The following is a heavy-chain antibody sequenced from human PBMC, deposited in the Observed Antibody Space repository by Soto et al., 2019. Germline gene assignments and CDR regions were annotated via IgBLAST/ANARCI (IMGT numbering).Heavy chain of an antibody. CDR1: GYSISSGYY. D-gene: IGHD2-21*01. Sequence: SETLSLTCAVPGYSISSGYYWGWIRQPPGKGLEWIGSIYHSGSTYYNPSLKSRVTISVDTSKNQFSLKLSSVTAADTAVYYCARAGSFLTDGMDVWGQGTTVTVSS. V-gene: IGHV4-38-2*01. CDR3: ARAGSFLTDGMDV. J-gene: IGHJ6*02. CDR2: IYHSGST.